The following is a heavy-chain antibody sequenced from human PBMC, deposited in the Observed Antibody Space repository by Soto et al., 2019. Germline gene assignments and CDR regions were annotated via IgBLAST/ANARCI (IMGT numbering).Heavy chain of an antibody. Sequence: PSETLSLTCTVSGGSISSGGNYWSWLGQHPGKGLEWIGYIHTSGNTYNTPSLKSRITISVDTSKNPFSLNLSSVTAADTAVYYCARDTSDTKGPGSGRWFDPWGQGTLVTVSS. CDR3: ARDTSDTKGPGSGRWFDP. J-gene: IGHJ5*01. CDR1: GGSISSGGNY. V-gene: IGHV4-31*03. D-gene: IGHD2-8*01. CDR2: IHTSGNT.